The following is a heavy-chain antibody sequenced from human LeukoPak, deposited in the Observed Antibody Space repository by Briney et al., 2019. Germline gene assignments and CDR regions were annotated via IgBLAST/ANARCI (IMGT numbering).Heavy chain of an antibody. J-gene: IGHJ6*03. D-gene: IGHD3-16*01. Sequence: PGGSLRLSCAASGFTFNTYWMSWVRQAPGKGLEWVANIKPDGSEKYYVESVKGRFFISRDNAKNSQHLQMNSLRVEDTAVYYCARCEGFYDYFSVSPTYYFYMVVWGKGTTVTASS. CDR3: ARCEGFYDYFSVSPTYYFYMVV. CDR2: IKPDGSEK. V-gene: IGHV3-7*01. CDR1: GFTFNTYW.